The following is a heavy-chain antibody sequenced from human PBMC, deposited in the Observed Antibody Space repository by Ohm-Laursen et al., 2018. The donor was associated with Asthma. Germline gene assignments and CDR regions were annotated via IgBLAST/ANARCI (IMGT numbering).Heavy chain of an antibody. CDR1: GGSIDRSNYY. Sequence: SDTLSLTCIVSGGSIDRSNYYWGWIRQPPGKGLEWIGSMYYSGSTYLNPSLKSRVAMSVDTAKTQFSLKLSSVTPADTAVYFCFLSGYILEYWGQGSLVAVSS. J-gene: IGHJ1*01. CDR3: FLSGYILEY. D-gene: IGHD3-3*01. CDR2: MYYSGST. V-gene: IGHV4-39*01.